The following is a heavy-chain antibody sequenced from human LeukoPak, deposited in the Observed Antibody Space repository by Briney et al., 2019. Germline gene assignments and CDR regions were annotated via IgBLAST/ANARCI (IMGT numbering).Heavy chain of an antibody. CDR3: ARAQMTSSAFGAFDI. CDR2: IYSGGST. CDR1: GFTVSSNY. V-gene: IGHV3-53*01. J-gene: IGHJ3*02. D-gene: IGHD3-16*01. Sequence: GGSLRLSCAASGFTVSSNYMSWVRQAPGKGLEWVSVIYSGGSTYYADSVKGRFTISRDNSKNTLYLQMNSLRAEDTAVYYCARAQMTSSAFGAFDIWGQGTMV.